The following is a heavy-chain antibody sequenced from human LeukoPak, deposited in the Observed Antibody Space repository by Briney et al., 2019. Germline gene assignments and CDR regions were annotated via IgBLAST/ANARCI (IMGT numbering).Heavy chain of an antibody. CDR2: ISGSGHTT. V-gene: IGHV3-23*01. CDR1: GFTFTSSA. J-gene: IGHJ4*02. D-gene: IGHD3-10*01. Sequence: GGSLRLSCAASGFTFTSSAMSWVRQAPGKGLEWVSVISGSGHTTDYADSVKGRFTVSRDNSKNTLYLQMNSLRAEDTAVYYCARDGATMVRGVIINPIDYWAREPWSPSPQ. CDR3: ARDGATMVRGVIINPIDY.